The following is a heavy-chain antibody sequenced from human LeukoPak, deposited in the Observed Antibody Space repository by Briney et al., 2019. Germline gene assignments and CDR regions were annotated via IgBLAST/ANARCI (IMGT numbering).Heavy chain of an antibody. CDR2: ISKSSALK. CDR1: GFTFSSYS. D-gene: IGHD2-2*01. J-gene: IGHJ4*02. Sequence: GGSLRLSCAASGFTFSSYSINWVRQAPGKGLEWVSSISKSSALKYYSESVRGRFTISRDNAENSLYLDMSNLGAGDTAVYFCVRGDNRDQWGQGTLVTVSS. CDR3: VRGDNRDQ. V-gene: IGHV3-21*01.